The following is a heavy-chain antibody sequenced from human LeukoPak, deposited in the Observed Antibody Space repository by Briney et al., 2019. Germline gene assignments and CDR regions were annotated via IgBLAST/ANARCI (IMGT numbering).Heavy chain of an antibody. J-gene: IGHJ5*02. CDR3: ARQAYYYDSSGYCLNWFDP. CDR1: GYSFTSYW. V-gene: IGHV5-51*01. Sequence: GESLKISCKGSGYSFTSYWIGWVRQMPGKGLEWMGIIYPGDSDTRYSPSFQGQVTISADKSISTAYLQWSSLKASDTAMYYCARQAYYYDSSGYCLNWFDPWGQGTLVTVSS. D-gene: IGHD3-22*01. CDR2: IYPGDSDT.